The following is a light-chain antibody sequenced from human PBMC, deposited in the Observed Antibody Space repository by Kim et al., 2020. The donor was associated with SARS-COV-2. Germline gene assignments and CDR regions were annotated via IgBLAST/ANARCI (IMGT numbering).Light chain of an antibody. CDR2: DAS. CDR1: QSISSW. Sequence: DIQMTQSPSTLSASIGDRVTITCRASQSISSWLAWYQQKPGKAPKLLIYDASSLESGVPSRFSGSGSGTEFILTISSLQPDDFATYYCQQYESYWTFGQGTKVEIK. CDR3: QQYESYWT. V-gene: IGKV1-5*01. J-gene: IGKJ1*01.